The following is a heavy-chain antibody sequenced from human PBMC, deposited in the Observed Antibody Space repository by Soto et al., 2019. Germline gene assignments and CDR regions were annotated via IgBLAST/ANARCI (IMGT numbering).Heavy chain of an antibody. Sequence: EVQLLESGGGLVQPGGSLRLSCAASGFTFSSCAMGWVRQAPGKGLEWVSDIIDSGGSTYYADSVKGRFTISRDNSKSTRYLERNSLRAEDTALYYCAKGRRYYYYYGVDVWGQGTTVTDCS. D-gene: IGHD1-20*01. CDR2: IIDSGGST. V-gene: IGHV3-23*01. CDR1: GFTFSSCA. J-gene: IGHJ6*02. CDR3: AKGRRYYYYYGVDV.